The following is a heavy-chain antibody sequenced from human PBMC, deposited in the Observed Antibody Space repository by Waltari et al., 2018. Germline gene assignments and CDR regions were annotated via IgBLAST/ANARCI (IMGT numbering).Heavy chain of an antibody. D-gene: IGHD5-18*01. CDR2: ISRSGVT. V-gene: IGHV4-61*02. J-gene: IGHJ6*02. CDR1: GGSISHLNFY. CDR3: AVSPDTATSRAAFHF. Sequence: QVQLQESGPGLAKASQTLSLTCDVSGGSISHLNFYWSWIRQPAGKGLELIGRISRSGVTDYNPSLRGRATMFLDMSKNQFSLTVDSLIAADTAVYYCAVSPDTATSRAAFHFWGPGTTVSVSS.